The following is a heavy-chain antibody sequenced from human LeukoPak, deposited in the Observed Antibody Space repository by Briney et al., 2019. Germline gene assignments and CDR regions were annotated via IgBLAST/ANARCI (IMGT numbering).Heavy chain of an antibody. CDR1: GFTFSGYA. CDR2: ISDSGGST. J-gene: IGHJ4*02. Sequence: PGGSLRLSCAASGFTFSGYAMSWVRQAPGKGLEWVSVISDSGGSTYYAGSVKGRFTISRDNSKNTLYLQMNSLRVEDTAIYYCARCPGSSGYQPIDYWGQGTLVTVSS. D-gene: IGHD3-22*01. CDR3: ARCPGSSGYQPIDY. V-gene: IGHV3-23*01.